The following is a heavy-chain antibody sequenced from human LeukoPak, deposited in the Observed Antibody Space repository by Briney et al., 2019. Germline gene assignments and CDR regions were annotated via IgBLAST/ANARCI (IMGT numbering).Heavy chain of an antibody. Sequence: GGSLRLSCAASGFTFSTYDMNWVRQAPGKGLEWVSYISSSSSTIYYADSVKGRFTISRDSAKNSLYLQMNSLRAEDTAVYYCARGGVGGLSTHFDYWGQGTLVTVSS. J-gene: IGHJ4*02. D-gene: IGHD2-2*01. CDR3: ARGGVGGLSTHFDY. V-gene: IGHV3-48*03. CDR1: GFTFSTYD. CDR2: ISSSSSTI.